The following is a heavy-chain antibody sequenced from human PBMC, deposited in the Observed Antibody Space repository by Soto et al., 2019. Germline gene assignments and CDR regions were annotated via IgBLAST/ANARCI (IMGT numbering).Heavy chain of an antibody. CDR2: IHYSGTT. CDR3: AGYNSYAIDY. Sequence: SETLSLTCTVSGTSISSYYWRWIRQPPGKGLEWIANIHYSGTTNYNPSLASRVTLSVDTSKNQFSLKMTSVTAADRAMYFCAGYNSYAIDYWGRGTLVTVSS. D-gene: IGHD2-8*01. V-gene: IGHV4-59*01. J-gene: IGHJ4*02. CDR1: GTSISSYY.